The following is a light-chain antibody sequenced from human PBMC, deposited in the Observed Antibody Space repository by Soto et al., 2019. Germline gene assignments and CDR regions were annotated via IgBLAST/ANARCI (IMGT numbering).Light chain of an antibody. J-gene: IGKJ2*01. CDR1: QSISCW. Sequence: DIQMTQSPSTLSASVGDRVTFTCRASQSISCWLAWYQQKPGKAPKVLIYDASSLESGVPSRFSGSGSGTEFTLTVSSLQPDDFATYYCQQYNSYSSFTFGQGTKLEIK. CDR2: DAS. V-gene: IGKV1-5*01. CDR3: QQYNSYSSFT.